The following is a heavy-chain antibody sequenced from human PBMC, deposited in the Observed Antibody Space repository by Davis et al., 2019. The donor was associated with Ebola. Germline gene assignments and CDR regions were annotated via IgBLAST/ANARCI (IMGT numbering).Heavy chain of an antibody. CDR1: GFRFSSHW. V-gene: IGHV5-51*01. CDR3: ASLRRTITGMDDAFDI. Sequence: GESLKISCKDSGFRFSSHWIGWVRQMPGKGLEWMGIIYTGDSDTRYSPSFRGQVTISADKSTKTAFLVWTGLKASDTAMYYCASLRRTITGMDDAFDIWGQGTMVTVSS. J-gene: IGHJ3*02. D-gene: IGHD2-8*02. CDR2: IYTGDSDT.